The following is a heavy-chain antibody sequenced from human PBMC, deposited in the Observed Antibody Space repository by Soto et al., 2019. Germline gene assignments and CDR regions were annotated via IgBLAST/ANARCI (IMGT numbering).Heavy chain of an antibody. D-gene: IGHD4-17*01. J-gene: IGHJ4*02. V-gene: IGHV3-23*01. CDR1: GFTFTSYT. CDR3: AKVHGDAG. Sequence: EVLLLESGGGLIQPGGSLRLSCAASGFTFTSYTMTWVRQAPGKGLEWVSSISESGGSTHYADSVRGRFTISRDNSKNTVYLQRNSLGTADTAVYYCAKVHGDAGWGQGTLVIVSS. CDR2: ISESGGST.